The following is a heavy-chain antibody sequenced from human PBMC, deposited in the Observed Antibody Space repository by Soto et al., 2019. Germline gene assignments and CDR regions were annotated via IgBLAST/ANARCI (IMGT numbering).Heavy chain of an antibody. J-gene: IGHJ5*02. CDR1: GGTFSSYT. D-gene: IGHD1-1*01. CDR2: IIPILGIA. Sequence: RASVKVSCKASGGTFSSYTISWVRQAPGQGLEWMGRIIPILGIANYAQKFQGRVTITADKSTSTAYMELSSLRSEDTAVYYCARDQALQEVRWLDPWGQGTLVTVSS. CDR3: ARDQALQEVRWLDP. V-gene: IGHV1-69*04.